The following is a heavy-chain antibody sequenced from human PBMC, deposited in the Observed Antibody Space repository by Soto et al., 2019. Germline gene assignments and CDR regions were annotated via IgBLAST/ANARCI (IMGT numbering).Heavy chain of an antibody. CDR3: ANDKVGTPSYIDS. CDR2: INWNSDKV. V-gene: IGHV3-9*01. CDR1: GFNFGNYA. J-gene: IGHJ4*02. Sequence: EVLLVESGGGLVQPGRSLRLSCAVSGFNFGNYAMHWVRQAPGKGLEWVAAINWNSDKVAYAGSVLGRFTIFRDSAKNSLQLQMNDLTTEDTAFYYCANDKVGTPSYIDSRGQRILVTVSS.